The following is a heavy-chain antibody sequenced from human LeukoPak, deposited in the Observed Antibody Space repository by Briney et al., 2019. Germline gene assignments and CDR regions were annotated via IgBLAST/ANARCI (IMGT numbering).Heavy chain of an antibody. Sequence: GGSLRLSCADSGFTLSGYEMNWARQAPGKGLEWVSYISSSGSTIYYADSVKGRFTISRDNAKNSLYLQMNSLRAEDTAVYYCARGGKKVAGTISDYYYYGMDVWGQGTTVTVPS. CDR3: ARGGKKVAGTISDYYYYGMDV. CDR1: GFTLSGYE. V-gene: IGHV3-48*03. J-gene: IGHJ6*02. D-gene: IGHD6-19*01. CDR2: ISSSGSTI.